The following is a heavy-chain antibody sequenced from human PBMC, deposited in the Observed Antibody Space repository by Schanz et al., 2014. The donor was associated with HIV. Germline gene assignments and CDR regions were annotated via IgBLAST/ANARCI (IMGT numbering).Heavy chain of an antibody. D-gene: IGHD3-22*01. CDR2: ITPILGTS. J-gene: IGHJ4*01. CDR3: ARGIGLTDYYYY. CDR1: DYLFSRYG. V-gene: IGHV1-69*10. Sequence: QVQLVQSGAEVKRPGASVKVSCKASDYLFSRYGISWVRQAPGQGLEWMGGITPILGTSNSPQRFQGRLTITADQSAATVYMELSSLTSADTAMYYCARGIGLTDYYYYWGQGTLVTVSS.